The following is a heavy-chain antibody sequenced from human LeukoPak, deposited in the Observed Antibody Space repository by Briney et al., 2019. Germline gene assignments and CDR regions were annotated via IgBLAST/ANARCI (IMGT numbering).Heavy chain of an antibody. Sequence: GWSVRQSCPGCGLTYVEYAMHWVGPAGGRGLAWVSGLSWNSGSIGYADPVKGRFTIFRDNDKKSMNLQMNSMRDEDTAVYYCAKDRDPMATIEGVFDYCGQGTLVTVSS. J-gene: IGHJ4*02. CDR3: AKDRDPMATIEGVFDY. D-gene: IGHD5-24*01. CDR2: LSWNSGSI. CDR1: GLTYVEYA. V-gene: IGHV3-9*01.